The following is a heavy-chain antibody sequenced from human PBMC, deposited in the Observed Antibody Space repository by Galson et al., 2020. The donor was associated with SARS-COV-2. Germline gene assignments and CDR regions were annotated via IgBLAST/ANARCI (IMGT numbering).Heavy chain of an antibody. D-gene: IGHD3-10*01. Sequence: GGSLRLSCAASGFTFSSYSMNWVRQAPGKGLEWVSSISSSSSYIYYADSVKGRFTISRDNAKNSLYLQMNSLRAEDTAVYYCARRGGDYYGSGSYYNNAFDIWGQGTMVTVSS. J-gene: IGHJ3*02. CDR1: GFTFSSYS. V-gene: IGHV3-21*01. CDR2: ISSSSSYI. CDR3: ARRGGDYYGSGSYYNNAFDI.